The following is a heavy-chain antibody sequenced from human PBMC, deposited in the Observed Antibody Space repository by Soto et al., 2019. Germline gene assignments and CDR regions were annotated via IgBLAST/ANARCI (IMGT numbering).Heavy chain of an antibody. V-gene: IGHV1-69*13. CDR2: IIPIFGTA. Sequence: SVKVSCKASGGTFSSYAISWVRQAPGQGLEWMGGIIPIFGTANYAQKFQGRVTITADESTSTAYMELSSLRSEDTAVYYCAGSPDCSSTSCYTDSYYFDFWGQGTLVTVSS. CDR3: AGSPDCSSTSCYTDSYYFDF. CDR1: GGTFSSYA. J-gene: IGHJ4*02. D-gene: IGHD2-2*01.